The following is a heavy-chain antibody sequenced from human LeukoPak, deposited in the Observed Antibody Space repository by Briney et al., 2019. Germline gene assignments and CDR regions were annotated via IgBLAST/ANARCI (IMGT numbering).Heavy chain of an antibody. J-gene: IGHJ4*02. CDR3: ARGYSYRFDY. V-gene: IGHV3-48*03. CDR1: GFTFSSYE. D-gene: IGHD4-11*01. Sequence: PGGSLRLSCAASGFTFSSYEMNWVRQPPGKGLEWVSYISSSGTTIYYADSVKGRFTISRDNGNNALYLQMNSLRDGDTAVYYCARGYSYRFDYWGQGTLVTVSS. CDR2: ISSSGTTI.